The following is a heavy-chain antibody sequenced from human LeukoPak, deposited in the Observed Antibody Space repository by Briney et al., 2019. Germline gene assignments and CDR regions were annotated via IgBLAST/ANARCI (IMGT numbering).Heavy chain of an antibody. CDR1: GGSISSSSYY. Sequence: PSETLSLTCTVSGGSISSSSYYWGWIRQPPGKGLEWIGSIYYSGSTYYNPSLKSRVTISVDTSKNQFSLKLSSVTAADTAVYYCARPLRYLGIVPWGQGTLVTVSS. J-gene: IGHJ5*02. D-gene: IGHD3-9*01. CDR3: ARPLRYLGIVP. CDR2: IYYSGST. V-gene: IGHV4-39*07.